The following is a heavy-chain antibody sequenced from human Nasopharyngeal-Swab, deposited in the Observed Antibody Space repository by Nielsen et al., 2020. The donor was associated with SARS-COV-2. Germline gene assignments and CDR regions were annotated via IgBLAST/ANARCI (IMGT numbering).Heavy chain of an antibody. Sequence: ASVKVSCKASGYTFTSYGISWVRQAPGQGLEWMGWISAYNGNTNYAQKLQGRVTMTTDTSTSTAYMELRSLRSDDTAVYYCARDHDCGGDCYSYDYWGQGTLVTVSS. CDR3: ARDHDCGGDCYSYDY. J-gene: IGHJ4*02. D-gene: IGHD2-21*01. CDR2: ISAYNGNT. CDR1: GYTFTSYG. V-gene: IGHV1-18*01.